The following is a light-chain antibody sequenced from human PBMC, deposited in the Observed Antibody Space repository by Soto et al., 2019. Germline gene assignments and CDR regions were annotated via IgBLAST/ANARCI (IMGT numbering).Light chain of an antibody. CDR1: SSDVGGYNY. Sequence: QSALTQPASVSGSPGQSITISCTGTSSDVGGYNYVSWYQQRPGKAPKLMIYEASNRPSGVSNRFSGSKSGNTASLTISGLQAEDEADSYCSSYTTSSTRVFGGGTKLTVL. J-gene: IGLJ3*02. CDR2: EAS. CDR3: SSYTTSSTRV. V-gene: IGLV2-14*01.